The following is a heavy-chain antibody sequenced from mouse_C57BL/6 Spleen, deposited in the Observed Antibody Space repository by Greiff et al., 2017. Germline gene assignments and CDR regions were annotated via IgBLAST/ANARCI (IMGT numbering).Heavy chain of an antibody. V-gene: IGHV1-81*01. J-gene: IGHJ2*01. CDR3: ARHYGSSYGYYFDY. D-gene: IGHD1-1*01. Sequence: VQLQESGAELARPGASVKLSCKASGYTFTSYGISWVKQRTGQGLEWIGEIYPRSGNTYYNEKFKGKATLTADKSSSTAYMELRSLTSEDSAVYFCARHYGSSYGYYFDYWGQGTTLTVSS. CDR2: IYPRSGNT. CDR1: GYTFTSYG.